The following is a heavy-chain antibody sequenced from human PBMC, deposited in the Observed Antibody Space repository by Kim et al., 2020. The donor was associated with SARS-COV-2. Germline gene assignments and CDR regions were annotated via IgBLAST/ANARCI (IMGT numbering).Heavy chain of an antibody. CDR2: IKSKTDGGTT. D-gene: IGHD5-18*01. CDR3: TTPGVDTAMVSYCYYGIDV. V-gene: IGHV3-15*01. Sequence: GGSLRLSCAASGFTFSNAWMSWVRQAPGKGLEWVGRIKSKTDGGTTDYAAPVKGRFTISRDDSKNTLYLQMNSLKTEDTAVYYCTTPGVDTAMVSYCYYGIDVWGQGTTVTVSS. J-gene: IGHJ6*02. CDR1: GFTFSNAW.